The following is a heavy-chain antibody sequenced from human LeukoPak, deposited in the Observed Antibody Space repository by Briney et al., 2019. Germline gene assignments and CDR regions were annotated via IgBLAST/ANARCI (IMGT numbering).Heavy chain of an antibody. V-gene: IGHV3-33*01. J-gene: IGHJ6*03. CDR1: GFTFSSYG. Sequence: PGRSLRLSCVASGFTFSSYGMHWVRQAAGKGLGWVAVIWYDGSNKYYADSAKGRFNISRDNSKNTLYLQMNSLRAEVTAVYYCAAGDYYYYYMDVWGKGTTVTVSS. CDR2: IWYDGSNK. CDR3: AAGDYYYYYMDV. D-gene: IGHD1-1*01.